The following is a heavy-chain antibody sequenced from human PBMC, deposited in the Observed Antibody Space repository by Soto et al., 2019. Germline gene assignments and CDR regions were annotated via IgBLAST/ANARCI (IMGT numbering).Heavy chain of an antibody. J-gene: IGHJ6*02. D-gene: IGHD5-18*01. V-gene: IGHV3-23*01. CDR1: GFTFSNFA. Sequence: LRLSCPASGFTFSNFAMNWVRQAPGKGLEWVSGIIGSGDTTYYADSVKGRFTISRDKSKTTLYLQMNSLRAEDTATYYCAKHGGYSFGPGDYYGMDVWGQGTTVTVSS. CDR3: AKHGGYSFGPGDYYGMDV. CDR2: IIGSGDTT.